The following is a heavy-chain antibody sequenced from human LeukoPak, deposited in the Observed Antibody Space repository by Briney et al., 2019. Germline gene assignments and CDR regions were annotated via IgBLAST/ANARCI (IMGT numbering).Heavy chain of an antibody. CDR1: GGSISSYY. D-gene: IGHD3-22*01. V-gene: IGHV4-59*12. CDR3: ARSITMIVVVTGDAFDI. CDR2: IYYSGST. J-gene: IGHJ3*02. Sequence: SETLSLTCTVSGGSISSYYWSWIRQPPGKGLEWIGYIYYSGSTYYNPSLKSRVTISVDTSKNQFSLKLSSVTAADTAVYYCARSITMIVVVTGDAFDIWGQGTMVTVSS.